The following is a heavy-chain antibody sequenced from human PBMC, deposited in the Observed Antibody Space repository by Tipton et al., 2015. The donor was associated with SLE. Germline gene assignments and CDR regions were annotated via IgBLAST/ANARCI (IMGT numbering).Heavy chain of an antibody. CDR1: GGSVSITRHH. V-gene: IGHV4-61*02. D-gene: IGHD3-10*01. CDR2: IYTSGST. Sequence: GLVKPSETLSLTCTFSGGSVSITRHHWGWIRQPAGKGLEWIGRIYTSGSTNYNPSLKSRVTISVDTSKNQFSLKLSSVTAADTAVYYCARDRRGWYFDLWGRGTLVTVSS. CDR3: ARDRRGWYFDL. J-gene: IGHJ2*01.